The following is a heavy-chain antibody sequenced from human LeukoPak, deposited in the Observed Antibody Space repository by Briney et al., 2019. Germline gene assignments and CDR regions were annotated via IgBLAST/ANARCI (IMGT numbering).Heavy chain of an antibody. CDR2: IYHSGST. D-gene: IGHD1-1*01. J-gene: IGHJ4*02. CDR3: ARLTTGTVDY. V-gene: IGHV4-30-2*01. Sequence: SGTLSLTCTVSGGSISSGGYYWSWIRQPPGKGLEWIGYIYHSGSTYYNPSLKSRVTISVDRSKNQFSLKLSSVTAADTAVYYCARLTTGTVDYWGQGTLVTVSS. CDR1: GGSISSGGYY.